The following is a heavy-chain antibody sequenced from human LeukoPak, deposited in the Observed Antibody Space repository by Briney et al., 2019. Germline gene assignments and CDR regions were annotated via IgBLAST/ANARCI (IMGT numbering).Heavy chain of an antibody. D-gene: IGHD6-19*01. CDR3: ARVVVRAVAGTRWFDP. Sequence: ASVTVSCKASGYTFTSYGISWVRQAPGQGLEWMGWTSAYNGNTNYAQKLQGRVTMTTDTSTSTAYMELRSLRSDDTAVYYCARVVVRAVAGTRWFDPGGQGTLVTVSS. CDR2: TSAYNGNT. V-gene: IGHV1-18*01. CDR1: GYTFTSYG. J-gene: IGHJ5*02.